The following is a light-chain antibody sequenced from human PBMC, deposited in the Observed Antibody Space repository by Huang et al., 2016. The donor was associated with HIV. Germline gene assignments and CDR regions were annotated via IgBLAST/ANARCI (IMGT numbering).Light chain of an antibody. CDR2: DVS. CDR3: QQRYSWPLT. CDR1: QSVTTY. Sequence: EIVLTQSPATLSLSPGERATLSCRASQSVTTYLAWNQQKRGQAPRLLIYDVSKRATGVPARFSGSGSGTDFSLTISGLEPEDFTVYYCQQRYSWPLTFGGGTKVEIK. J-gene: IGKJ4*01. V-gene: IGKV3-11*01.